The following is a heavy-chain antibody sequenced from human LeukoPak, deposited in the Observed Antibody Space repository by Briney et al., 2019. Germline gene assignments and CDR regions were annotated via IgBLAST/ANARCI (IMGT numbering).Heavy chain of an antibody. D-gene: IGHD3-22*01. J-gene: IGHJ4*02. CDR3: ARGRYSSGYYFGLSRSKFDY. V-gene: IGHV4-34*01. CDR1: GGSFSGYY. Sequence: PSETLSLTCAVYGGSFSGYYWSWIRQPPGKGVEWIGEINHSGSTNYNPSLKSRVTISVDTSKNQFSLKLSSVTAADTAVYYCARGRYSSGYYFGLSRSKFDYWGQGTLVTVSS. CDR2: INHSGST.